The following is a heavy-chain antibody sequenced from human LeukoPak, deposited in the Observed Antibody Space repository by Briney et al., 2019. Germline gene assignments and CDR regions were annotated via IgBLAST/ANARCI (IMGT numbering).Heavy chain of an antibody. CDR2: ISSSGRTI. D-gene: IGHD3-22*01. V-gene: IGHV3-48*04. CDR1: GFTFSSYS. J-gene: IGHJ3*02. CDR3: ASYYYDSSGYWVHAFDI. Sequence: PGGSLRLSCAASGFTFSSYSMNWVRQAPGKGLEWVSYISSSGRTIYNADSVKGRFTISRDNAKNSLYLQMNSLRAEDTAVYYCASYYYDSSGYWVHAFDIWGQGTMVTVSS.